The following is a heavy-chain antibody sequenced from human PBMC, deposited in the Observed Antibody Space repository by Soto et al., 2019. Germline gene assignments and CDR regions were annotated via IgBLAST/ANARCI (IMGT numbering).Heavy chain of an antibody. V-gene: IGHV1-69*13. CDR3: AREAAVAGTAFDH. CDR1: GGTFSSYA. CDR2: IIPIFGTA. D-gene: IGHD6-19*01. J-gene: IGHJ5*02. Sequence: SVKVSCKASGGTFSSYAIGWVRQAPGQGLEWMGGIIPIFGTANYAQKFQGRVTITADESTSTAYMELSSLRSEDTAVYYCAREAAVAGTAFDHWGQGTLVTVSS.